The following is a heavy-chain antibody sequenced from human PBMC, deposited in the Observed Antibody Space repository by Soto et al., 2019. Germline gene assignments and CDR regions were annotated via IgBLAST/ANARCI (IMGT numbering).Heavy chain of an antibody. D-gene: IGHD2-15*01. CDR2: ISGSGGST. CDR1: GFTFSSYA. J-gene: IGHJ4*02. CDR3: AKAGFGYCSGGSCYSIDY. V-gene: IGHV3-23*01. Sequence: GGSLRLSCAASGFTFSSYAMSWVRQAPGKGLEWVSAISGSGGSTYYADSVKGRFTISRDNSKNTLYLQMNSLRAEDTAVYYCAKAGFGYCSGGSCYSIDYWGQGTLVTVSS.